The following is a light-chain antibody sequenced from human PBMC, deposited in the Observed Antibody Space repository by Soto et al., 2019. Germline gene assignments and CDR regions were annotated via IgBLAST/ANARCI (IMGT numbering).Light chain of an antibody. CDR3: VLYMGSGILVV. J-gene: IGLJ2*01. V-gene: IGLV8-61*01. CDR1: SGSVSTSYY. Sequence: QAVVTQEPSFSVSPGWTVTLTCGLSSGSVSTSYYPSWYQQTPGQAPRTLIYSTNTRSSGVPDRFSGSILGNKAALTITGAQADNESDYYCVLYMGSGILVVFGGGTKLIVL. CDR2: STN.